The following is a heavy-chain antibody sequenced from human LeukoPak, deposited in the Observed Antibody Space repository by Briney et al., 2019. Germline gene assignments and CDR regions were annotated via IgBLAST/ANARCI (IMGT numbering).Heavy chain of an antibody. J-gene: IGHJ1*01. Sequence: SETLSLTCAVYGGSFSGYYWSWIRQPPGKGLAWIGEINHSGSTNYNPSLKSRVTISVDTSKNQFSLKLSSVTAADTAVYYCATPYGSYYNAEYFQHWGQGTLVTVSS. CDR2: INHSGST. V-gene: IGHV4-34*01. CDR3: ATPYGSYYNAEYFQH. D-gene: IGHD1-26*01. CDR1: GGSFSGYY.